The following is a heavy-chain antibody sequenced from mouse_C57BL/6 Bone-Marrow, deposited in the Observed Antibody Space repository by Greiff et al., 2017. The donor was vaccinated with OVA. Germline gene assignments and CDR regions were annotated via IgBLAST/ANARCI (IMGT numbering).Heavy chain of an antibody. V-gene: IGHV1-82*01. D-gene: IGHD2-4*01. Sequence: QVQLKESGPELVKPGASVKISCKASGYAFSSSWMNWVKQRPGKGLEWIGRIYPGDGDTNYNGKFMGKATLTADKSSSTAYMQLSSLTSEDSAVYFCAREGYDYDGAWFAYWGQGTLVTVSA. J-gene: IGHJ3*01. CDR3: AREGYDYDGAWFAY. CDR1: GYAFSSSW. CDR2: IYPGDGDT.